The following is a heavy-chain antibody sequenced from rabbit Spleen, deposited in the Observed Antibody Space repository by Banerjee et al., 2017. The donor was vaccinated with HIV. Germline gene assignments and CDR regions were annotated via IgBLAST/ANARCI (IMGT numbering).Heavy chain of an antibody. Sequence: QEQLEESGGDLVKPEGSLTLTCTASRFSFSKSYWMCWVRQAPGKGLEWISCIAGSTSGFTYTATWAKGRFTCSKTSSTTVTLQMTSLTVADTATYFCARDTGSSFSSYGMDLWGQGTLVTVS. CDR1: RFSFSKSYW. V-gene: IGHV1S45*01. CDR3: ARDTGSSFSSYGMDL. CDR2: IAGSTSGFT. J-gene: IGHJ6*01. D-gene: IGHD8-1*01.